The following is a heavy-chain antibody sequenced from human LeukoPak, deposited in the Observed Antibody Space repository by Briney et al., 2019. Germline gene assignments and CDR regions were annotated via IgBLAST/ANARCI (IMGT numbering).Heavy chain of an antibody. CDR1: GGSISSYY. V-gene: IGHV4-59*01. D-gene: IGHD3-9*01. Sequence: SETLSLTCTVSGGSISSYYWSWIRQPPGKGLEWIGYIYYSGSTNYNPSLKSRVTISVDTSKNQFSLKLSSVTAADTAVYYCARGGLRYFDWLLAFDIWGQGTMVTVSS. J-gene: IGHJ3*02. CDR2: IYYSGST. CDR3: ARGGLRYFDWLLAFDI.